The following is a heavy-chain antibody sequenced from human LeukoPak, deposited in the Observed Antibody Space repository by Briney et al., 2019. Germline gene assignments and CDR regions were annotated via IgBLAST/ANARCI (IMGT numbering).Heavy chain of an antibody. CDR1: GFTFSSYG. V-gene: IGHV3-30*18. Sequence: GGSLRLSCAASGFTFSSYGMHWVRQAPGKGLEWVAVISYDASNKYYADSVKGRFTIPRDNSKNTLYLQMNSLRAEDTAVYYCAKDEIVVVPAAMLVLDYWGQGTLVTVSS. CDR2: ISYDASNK. D-gene: IGHD2-2*01. CDR3: AKDEIVVVPAAMLVLDY. J-gene: IGHJ4*02.